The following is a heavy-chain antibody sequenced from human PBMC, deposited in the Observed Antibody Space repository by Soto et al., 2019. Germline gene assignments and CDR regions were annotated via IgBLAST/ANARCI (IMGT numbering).Heavy chain of an antibody. V-gene: IGHV4-34*01. CDR1: GGSFSGYY. J-gene: IGHJ5*02. Sequence: SETLSLTCAVYGGSFSGYYWSWIRQPPGKGLEWIGEINHSGSTNYNPSLKSRVTISVDTSKNQFSLKLSSVTAADTAVYYCARGRRGSSWRWFDPWGQGTQVTVSS. CDR3: ARGRRGSSWRWFDP. CDR2: INHSGST. D-gene: IGHD6-13*01.